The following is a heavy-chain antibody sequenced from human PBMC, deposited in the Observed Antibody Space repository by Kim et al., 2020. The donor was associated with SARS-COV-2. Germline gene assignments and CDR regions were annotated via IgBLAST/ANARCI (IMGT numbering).Heavy chain of an antibody. V-gene: IGHV3-30*04. CDR2: ISYDGSNK. CDR3: ARKGYSSSWKTYYGMDV. Sequence: GGSLRLSCAASGFTFSSYAMHWVRQAPGKGLEWVAVISYDGSNKYYADSVKGRFTISRDNSKNTLYLQMNSLRAEDTAVDYCARKGYSSSWKTYYGMDV. CDR1: GFTFSSYA. J-gene: IGHJ6*01. D-gene: IGHD6-13*01.